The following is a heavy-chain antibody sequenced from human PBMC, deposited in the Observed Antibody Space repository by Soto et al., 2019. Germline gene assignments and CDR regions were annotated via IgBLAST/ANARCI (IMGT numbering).Heavy chain of an antibody. CDR3: AKRSRYCSSTSCYEFDY. Sequence: EVQLVESGGGLVQPGRSLRLSCAASGFTFDDYAMHWVRQAPGKGLEWVSGISWNSGSIGYADSVKGRFTISRDNAKNSLYLQMNSLSAEDTALYYCAKRSRYCSSTSCYEFDYWGQGTLVTVSS. J-gene: IGHJ4*02. V-gene: IGHV3-9*01. D-gene: IGHD2-2*01. CDR1: GFTFDDYA. CDR2: ISWNSGSI.